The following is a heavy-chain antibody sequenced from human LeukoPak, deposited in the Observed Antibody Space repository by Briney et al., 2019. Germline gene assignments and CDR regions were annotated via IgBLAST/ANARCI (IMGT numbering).Heavy chain of an antibody. J-gene: IGHJ4*02. CDR3: ATYFYGDYALHYFDY. D-gene: IGHD4-17*01. CDR1: GGSITTTNY. CDR2: IYQSGTT. Sequence: PSETLSLTCGVSGGSITTTNYWSWARQTPGKGLEWIGEIYQSGTTNYKPSLKSRVTMSLDKSRNLFSLQLSSVTAADTAVYYCATYFYGDYALHYFDYWGQGALVTVSS. V-gene: IGHV4-4*02.